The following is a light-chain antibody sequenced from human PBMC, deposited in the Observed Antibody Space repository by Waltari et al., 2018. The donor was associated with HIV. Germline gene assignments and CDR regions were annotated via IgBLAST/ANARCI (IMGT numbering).Light chain of an antibody. CDR3: HQSYSPPHT. CDR1: KSISRH. Sequence: DIQMTQSPSSVSASVGDRVSITCRASKSISRHLKWYQQKPGNTPKLLIYGASTLLSGDPSRFSGSGSGTDFTLVISSLQPEDVATDYCHQSYSPPHTFCQVTKLGIK. V-gene: IGKV1-39*01. CDR2: GAS. J-gene: IGKJ2*01.